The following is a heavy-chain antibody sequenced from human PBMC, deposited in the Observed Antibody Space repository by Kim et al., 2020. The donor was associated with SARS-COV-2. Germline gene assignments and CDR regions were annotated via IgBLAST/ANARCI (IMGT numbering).Heavy chain of an antibody. J-gene: IGHJ6*02. Sequence: ASVKVSCKASGYTFTSYGISWVRQAPGQGLEWMGWISAYNGNTNYAQKLQGRVTMTTDTSTSTAYMELRSLRSDDTAVYYCARSPPTAAANSRGYYYYGMDVWGQGTTVTVSS. V-gene: IGHV1-18*01. D-gene: IGHD2-2*01. CDR1: GYTFTSYG. CDR2: ISAYNGNT. CDR3: ARSPPTAAANSRGYYYYGMDV.